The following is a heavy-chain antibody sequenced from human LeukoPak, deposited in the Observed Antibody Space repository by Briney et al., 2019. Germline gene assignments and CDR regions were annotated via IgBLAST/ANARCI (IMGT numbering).Heavy chain of an antibody. Sequence: GGSLRLSCAASGFTVSSNYMSWVRQAPGKGLEWVSVIYSGGSTYYADSVKGRFTISRDNSKNTLYLQMTSLRAEDTAVYYCAREPPNYYYGSGSYNGMDVWGQGTTVTVSS. CDR2: IYSGGST. CDR1: GFTVSSNY. CDR3: AREPPNYYYGSGSYNGMDV. V-gene: IGHV3-66*01. D-gene: IGHD3-10*01. J-gene: IGHJ6*02.